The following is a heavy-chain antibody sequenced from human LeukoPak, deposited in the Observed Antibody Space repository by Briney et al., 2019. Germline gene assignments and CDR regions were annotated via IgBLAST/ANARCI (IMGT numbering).Heavy chain of an antibody. CDR1: GGTFSSYA. J-gene: IGHJ5*02. CDR2: IIPIFGTA. Sequence: GSSVKVSCKASGGTFSSYAISWVRQAPGQGLEWMGGIIPIFGTANYAQKFQGRVTITTDESTSTAYMELSSLRSEDTAVYYCARLPKNKNWFDPWGQGTLVTVSS. V-gene: IGHV1-69*05. D-gene: IGHD2/OR15-2a*01. CDR3: ARLPKNKNWFDP.